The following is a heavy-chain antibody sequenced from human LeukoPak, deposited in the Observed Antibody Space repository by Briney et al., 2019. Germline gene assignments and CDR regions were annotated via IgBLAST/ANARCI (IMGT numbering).Heavy chain of an antibody. Sequence: GGSLRLSCSASGFTFSNYWINWVRQAPGKGLEWVANIKQDGSEKNYVDSVKGRFTISRDNAKNSLYLQMNSLRAEDTAVYYCARDLGRYCSSTSCTPDWFDPWGQGTLVTVSS. D-gene: IGHD2-2*01. CDR1: GFTFSNYW. V-gene: IGHV3-7*01. CDR3: ARDLGRYCSSTSCTPDWFDP. CDR2: IKQDGSEK. J-gene: IGHJ5*02.